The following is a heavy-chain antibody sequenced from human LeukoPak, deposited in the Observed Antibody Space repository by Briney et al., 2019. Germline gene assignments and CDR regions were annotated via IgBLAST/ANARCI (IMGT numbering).Heavy chain of an antibody. J-gene: IGHJ5*02. CDR1: GGSISSSSYY. CDR2: IYYSGST. V-gene: IGHV4-39*07. Sequence: SETLSLTCTVSGGSISSSSYYWGWIRQPPGKGLEWIGSIYYSGSTYYNPSLKSRVTISVDTSKNQFSLKLSSVTAADTAVYYCARGGSGSYPLNWFDPWGQGTLVTVSS. CDR3: ARGGSGSYPLNWFDP. D-gene: IGHD3-10*01.